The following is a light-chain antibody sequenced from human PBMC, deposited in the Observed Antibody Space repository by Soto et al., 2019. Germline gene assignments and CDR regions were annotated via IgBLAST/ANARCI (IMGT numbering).Light chain of an antibody. CDR3: QSYDSSHVV. V-gene: IGLV1-40*01. CDR1: SSNTGAGYD. CDR2: GNS. J-gene: IGLJ2*01. Sequence: QPVLTQPPSVSGAPGQRVTISCTGSSSNTGAGYDVHWYQQLPGTAPKLLIYGNSNRPSGVPDRFSGSKSGTSASLAITGLQAEDEADYYCQSYDSSHVVFGGGTKLTVL.